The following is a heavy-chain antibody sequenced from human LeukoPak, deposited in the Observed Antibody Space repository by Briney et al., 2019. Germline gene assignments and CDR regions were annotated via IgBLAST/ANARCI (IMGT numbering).Heavy chain of an antibody. CDR3: ASLHGDYVH. Sequence: PGGSLRLSCAASGFTFSSYSMNWVRQVPGKGLEWVSCISSSSNDMYYVDSVKGRFTISRDNAKNSLYLQMNSLRVEDTGVYYCASLHGDYVHWGQGTLVTVSS. D-gene: IGHD4-17*01. CDR2: ISSSSNDM. CDR1: GFTFSSYS. V-gene: IGHV3-21*01. J-gene: IGHJ4*02.